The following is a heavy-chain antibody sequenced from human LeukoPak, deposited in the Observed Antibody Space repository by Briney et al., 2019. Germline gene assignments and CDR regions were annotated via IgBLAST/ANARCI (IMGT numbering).Heavy chain of an antibody. CDR1: GGSFSGYY. Sequence: PSETLSLTCAVYGGSFSGYYWSWIRQPPGKGLEWIGEINHSGSTNYNPSLKSRVTISVDTSKNQFSLKLSSVTAADTAVYYCARGSSAGCSYGWNWFDPWGQGTLVTVSS. CDR2: INHSGST. J-gene: IGHJ5*02. D-gene: IGHD5-18*01. V-gene: IGHV4-34*01. CDR3: ARGSSAGCSYGWNWFDP.